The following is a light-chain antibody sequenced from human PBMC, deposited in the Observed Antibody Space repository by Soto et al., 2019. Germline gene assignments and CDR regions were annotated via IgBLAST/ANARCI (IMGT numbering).Light chain of an antibody. V-gene: IGLV2-14*01. J-gene: IGLJ1*01. CDR3: GSYTGISIYV. CDR1: SSDVGRYNY. Sequence: QSVLTQPGSVSGSPGQSITISGTGTSSDVGRYNYVSWYQHHPGKAPKLIIYEVSNRPSGVSNRFSGSKSGNTASLTISGLQAEDEADSYCGSYTGISIYVFGKGNKVTV. CDR2: EVS.